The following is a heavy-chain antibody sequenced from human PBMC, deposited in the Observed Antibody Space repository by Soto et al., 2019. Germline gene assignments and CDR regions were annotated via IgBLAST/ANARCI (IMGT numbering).Heavy chain of an antibody. V-gene: IGHV3-30*18. D-gene: IGHD3-10*01. CDR1: GFTFSSYG. CDR2: ISYDGSNK. CDR3: AKDREPRWFEESPLDY. Sequence: QVQLVESGGGVVQPGRSLRLSCAASGFTFSSYGMHWVRQAPGKGLEWVAVISYDGSNKYYADSVKGRFTISRDNSKNTLYLQMNSLRAEDTAVYYCAKDREPRWFEESPLDYWGQGTLVTVSS. J-gene: IGHJ4*02.